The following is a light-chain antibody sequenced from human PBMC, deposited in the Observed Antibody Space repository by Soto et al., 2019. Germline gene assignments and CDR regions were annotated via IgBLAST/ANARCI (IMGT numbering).Light chain of an antibody. CDR2: RAS. CDR1: DSVNNK. J-gene: IGKJ5*01. CDR3: QQYNKWFPFT. Sequence: EVVLTPSPATLSVSRGERATLCCRASDSVNNKLGWYQQKPCQAPRLLIYRASTRATGIPARFSCSGSGTEVTLTISSLQSEESAVYYCQQYNKWFPFTFGEGTRREIK. V-gene: IGKV3-15*01.